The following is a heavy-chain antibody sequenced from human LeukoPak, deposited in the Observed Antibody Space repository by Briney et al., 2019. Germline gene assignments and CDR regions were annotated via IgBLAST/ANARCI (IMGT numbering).Heavy chain of an antibody. V-gene: IGHV4-4*09. CDR2: IYTSGIT. CDR1: GDSISSYD. D-gene: IGHD3-16*01. Sequence: SETLSRTCTVSGDSISSYDWNWIRQPPGKGLEWIGNIYTSGITNFNPSLKSRVTISVDTSKNEFSLKLTSVTAADTAVYYCARQFYDYVWGRMDVWGKGTTVTVSS. J-gene: IGHJ6*04. CDR3: ARQFYDYVWGRMDV.